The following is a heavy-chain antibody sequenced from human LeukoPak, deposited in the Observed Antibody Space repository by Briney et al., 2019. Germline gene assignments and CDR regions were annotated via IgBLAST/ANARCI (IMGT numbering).Heavy chain of an antibody. CDR1: GFTFSSYG. CDR2: IWYDGSNK. V-gene: IGHV3-33*01. Sequence: PGRSLRLSCAASGFTFSSYGMHWVRQAPGKGLEWVAVIWYDGSNKYYADSVKGRFTISRDNSKNTLYLQMNSLRAEDTAVYYCATSSGWSHDAFDIWGQGTVVTVSS. CDR3: ATSSGWSHDAFDI. D-gene: IGHD6-19*01. J-gene: IGHJ3*02.